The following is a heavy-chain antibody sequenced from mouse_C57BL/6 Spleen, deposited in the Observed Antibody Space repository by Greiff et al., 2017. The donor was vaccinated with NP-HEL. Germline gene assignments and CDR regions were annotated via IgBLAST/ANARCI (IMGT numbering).Heavy chain of an antibody. J-gene: IGHJ4*01. Sequence: DVQLVESGGGLVKPGGSLKLSCAASGFTFSSYAMSWVRQTPEKRLEGVATISDGGSYTYYPDNVKGRFTISRDNAKNNLYLQMSHLKSEDTAMYYCARGDDDGYYRYYAMDYWGQGPSVPVSS. D-gene: IGHD2-3*01. V-gene: IGHV5-4*01. CDR1: GFTFSSYA. CDR2: ISDGGSYT. CDR3: ARGDDDGYYRYYAMDY.